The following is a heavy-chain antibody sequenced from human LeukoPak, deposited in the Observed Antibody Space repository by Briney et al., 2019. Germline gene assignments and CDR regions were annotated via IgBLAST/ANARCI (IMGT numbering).Heavy chain of an antibody. V-gene: IGHV1-69*13. CDR3: ARVDGSGSYDKGIDY. CDR1: GGTFSSYA. J-gene: IGHJ4*02. CDR2: IIPIFGTA. D-gene: IGHD3-10*01. Sequence: GASVKVSCKASGGTFSSYAISWVRQAPGQGLEWMGGIIPIFGTANYAQKFQGRVTITADESTSTAYMELSSLRSEDTAVYYCARVDGSGSYDKGIDYWGQGTLVTVSS.